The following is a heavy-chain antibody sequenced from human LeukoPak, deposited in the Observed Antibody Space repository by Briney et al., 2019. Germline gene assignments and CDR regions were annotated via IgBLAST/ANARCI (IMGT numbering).Heavy chain of an antibody. Sequence: PGGSLRLSCEASGFTFSAYAMTWVRQAPGKGLEWVAVIWYDGSNKYYADSVKGRFTISRDNSKNTLYLQMNTLRAEDTAVYYCARVGYCSGGSCYGGDYWGQGTLVTVSS. V-gene: IGHV3-33*07. CDR2: IWYDGSNK. CDR1: GFTFSAYA. CDR3: ARVGYCSGGSCYGGDY. D-gene: IGHD2-15*01. J-gene: IGHJ4*02.